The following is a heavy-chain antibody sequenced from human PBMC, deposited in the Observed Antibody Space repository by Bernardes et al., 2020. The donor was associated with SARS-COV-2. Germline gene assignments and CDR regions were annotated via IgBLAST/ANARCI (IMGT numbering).Heavy chain of an antibody. D-gene: IGHD6-19*01. CDR3: AKGGWYPDY. Sequence: GGSLRLSCAVSGFTFSSSWMSWVRQAPGKGLEWVAYIKQDGSEKHYVDSVKGRFTISRDNAKNSLYLQMNSPRVDDTAIYYCAKGGWYPDYWGQGTLVTVSS. V-gene: IGHV3-7*01. J-gene: IGHJ4*02. CDR2: IKQDGSEK. CDR1: GFTFSSSW.